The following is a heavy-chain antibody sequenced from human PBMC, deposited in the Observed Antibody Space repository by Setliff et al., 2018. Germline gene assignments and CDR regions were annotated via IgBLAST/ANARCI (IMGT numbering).Heavy chain of an antibody. CDR1: GYTFTSYA. J-gene: IGHJ4*02. V-gene: IGHV7-4-1*02. D-gene: IGHD6-19*01. CDR2: INTNTGNP. CDR3: ARETPTLAVAGDIFDY. Sequence: ASVKVSCKASGYTFTSYAMNWVRQAPGQGLEWMGWINTNTGNPTYAQGFTGRFVFSLDTSVSTAYLQISSLKAEDTAVYYCARETPTLAVAGDIFDYWGQGTLVTSPQ.